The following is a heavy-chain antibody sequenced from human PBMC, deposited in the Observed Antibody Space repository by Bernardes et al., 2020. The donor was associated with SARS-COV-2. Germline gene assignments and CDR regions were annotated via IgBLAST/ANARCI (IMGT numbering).Heavy chain of an antibody. CDR3: ASLTRAGAAAKFEY. Sequence: SETLSLTCTVSGGSISSYYWSWIRQPPGKGLELIGYIYYSGSTNHNPSLKSRVTISIDPSRNQFTLKLSSVTHADPAVVYRASLTRAGAAAKFEYWGRGTLVTVSS. J-gene: IGHJ4*02. CDR2: IYYSGST. V-gene: IGHV4-59*08. D-gene: IGHD6-13*01. CDR1: GGSISSYY.